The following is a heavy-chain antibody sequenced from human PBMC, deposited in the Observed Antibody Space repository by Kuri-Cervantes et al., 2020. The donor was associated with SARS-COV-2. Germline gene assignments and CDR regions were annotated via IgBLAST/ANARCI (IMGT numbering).Heavy chain of an antibody. CDR3: ATHPLITVIRGGFLDY. D-gene: IGHD3-10*01. Sequence: LSLTCAASGFTFSGHWIHWVRQAPGKGLVWVSRINPDGSYTNNADSVKGRFTLSRDNAKNMLFLQMNSLRAEDTAVYYCATHPLITVIRGGFLDYWGQGTLVTVSS. CDR1: GFTFSGHW. CDR2: INPDGSYT. V-gene: IGHV3-74*01. J-gene: IGHJ4*02.